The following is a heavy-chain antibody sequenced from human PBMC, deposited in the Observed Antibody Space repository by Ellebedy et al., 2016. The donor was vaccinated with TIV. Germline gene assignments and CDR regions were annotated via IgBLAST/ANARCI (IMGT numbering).Heavy chain of an antibody. CDR3: AKGSEGYNHYGMDV. V-gene: IGHV3-9*01. CDR2: ISWNSRSI. J-gene: IGHJ6*02. D-gene: IGHD3-10*01. CDR1: GFTINDYA. Sequence: PGGSLRLSCATSGFTINDYAMHWVRQAPGKSLEWVSGISWNSRSIGYADSVKGRFTISRDNAKNSLYLQMNSLRGEDTALYYCAKGSEGYNHYGMDVWGQGTTVTVSS.